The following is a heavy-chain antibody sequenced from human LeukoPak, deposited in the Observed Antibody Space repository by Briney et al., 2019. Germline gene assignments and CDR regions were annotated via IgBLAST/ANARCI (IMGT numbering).Heavy chain of an antibody. J-gene: IGHJ4*02. CDR1: GGSFSGYY. CDR3: ARAQRRRSFDY. CDR2: INHSGST. V-gene: IGHV4-34*01. Sequence: PSETLSLTCAVYGGSFSGYYWSWIRQPPGKGLEWIGEINHSGSTNYNPSLKSRVTISVDTSKNQFSLKLSSVTAADTAVYYCARAQRRRSFDYWGQGTLVTVSS.